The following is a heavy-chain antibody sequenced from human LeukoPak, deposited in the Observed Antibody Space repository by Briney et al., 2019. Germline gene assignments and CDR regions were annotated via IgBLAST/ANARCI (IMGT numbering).Heavy chain of an antibody. CDR2: IYYSGST. J-gene: IGHJ6*02. V-gene: IGHV4-39*01. CDR1: GGSISSSTYY. Sequence: SETLSLTCSVSGGSISSSTYYWGWIRQPPGKGLEWIGSIYYSGSTYYNPSLKSRVTISVDTSKNQFSLKLSSVTAADTAVYYCARGHQLPLRPYYYYGMDVWGQGTTVTVSS. D-gene: IGHD2-2*01. CDR3: ARGHQLPLRPYYYYGMDV.